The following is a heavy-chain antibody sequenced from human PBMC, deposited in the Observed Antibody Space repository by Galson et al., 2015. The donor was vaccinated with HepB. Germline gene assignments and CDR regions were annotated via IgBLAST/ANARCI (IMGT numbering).Heavy chain of an antibody. V-gene: IGHV3-30*18. Sequence: SLRLSCAASGFTFSSYGMHWVRQAPGKGLEWVAVISYDGSNKYYVDSAKGRFTISRDNSKNTLYLQMNSLRAEDTAVYYCAKDLTRNGYNYPLDYWGPGTLVIISS. CDR1: GFTFSSYG. CDR3: AKDLTRNGYNYPLDY. J-gene: IGHJ4*02. D-gene: IGHD5-24*01. CDR2: ISYDGSNK.